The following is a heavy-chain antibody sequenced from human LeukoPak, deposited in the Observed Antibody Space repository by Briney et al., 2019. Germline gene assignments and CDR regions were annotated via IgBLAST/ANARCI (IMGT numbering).Heavy chain of an antibody. Sequence: GKPLRLSCAASGFTVSSKYMSWVRQAPGKGLEWVSVIYSGGSTYYADSVKGRFTISRDNSKNTLYLQMNSLRAEDTAVYYCARGCSSTSCYGFDYWGQGTLVTVSS. J-gene: IGHJ4*02. CDR1: GFTVSSKY. D-gene: IGHD2-2*01. V-gene: IGHV3-53*01. CDR3: ARGCSSTSCYGFDY. CDR2: IYSGGST.